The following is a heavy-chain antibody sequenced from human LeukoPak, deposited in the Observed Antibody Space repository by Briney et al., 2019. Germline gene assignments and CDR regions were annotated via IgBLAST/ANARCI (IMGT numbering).Heavy chain of an antibody. V-gene: IGHV3-9*01. CDR3: AKDIRASGYYYYGMDV. D-gene: IGHD3-10*01. J-gene: IGHJ6*02. Sequence: PGRSLRLSCSASGFTFDDYAMHWVRQAPGKGLEWVSGISWNSGSIDYADSVKGRFTISRDNAENSLYLQMNSLRAEDTALYYCAKDIRASGYYYYGMDVWGQGTTVTVSS. CDR2: ISWNSGSI. CDR1: GFTFDDYA.